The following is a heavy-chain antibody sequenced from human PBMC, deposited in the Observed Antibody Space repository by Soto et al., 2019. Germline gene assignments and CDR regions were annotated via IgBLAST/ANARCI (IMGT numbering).Heavy chain of an antibody. D-gene: IGHD1-26*01. CDR3: ARDLAKGGGSAGFDY. V-gene: IGHV1-2*02. Sequence: ASVRVSCKASGYTFTVYYMHWVRQAPGQGLEWMGWINPKSGGTMYPQKFQGRVTMTWDTSISTAYMALTRLRSDDTAVYYCARDLAKGGGSAGFDYWGQGTLVTVSS. J-gene: IGHJ4*02. CDR2: INPKSGGT. CDR1: GYTFTVYY.